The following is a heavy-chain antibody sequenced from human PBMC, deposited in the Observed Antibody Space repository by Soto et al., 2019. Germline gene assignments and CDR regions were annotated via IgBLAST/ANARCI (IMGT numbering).Heavy chain of an antibody. J-gene: IGHJ3*02. CDR2: INPNSGGT. CDR3: ARADGRDGYKKPHAFDI. V-gene: IGHV1-2*02. CDR1: GYTFTGYY. Sequence: VASVKVSCKASGYTFTGYYMHWVRQAPGQGLEWMGWINPNSGGTNYAQKFQGRVTMTRDTSISTAYMELSRLRSDDTAVYYCARADGRDGYKKPHAFDIWGQGTMGTVSS. D-gene: IGHD5-12*01.